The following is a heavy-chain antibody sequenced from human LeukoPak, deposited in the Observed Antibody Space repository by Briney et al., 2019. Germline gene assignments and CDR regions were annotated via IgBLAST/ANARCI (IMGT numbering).Heavy chain of an antibody. J-gene: IGHJ4*02. Sequence: SETLSLTCTVSGGPISGYFWSWIRQPPGKGLEWIGYIHDNGRTTYNPSLRSRVTISVDTSKSQFSLKLNSLTTTDTAVYYCARVGGYSGFYWGQGTLVTVSS. CDR3: ARVGGYSGFY. V-gene: IGHV4-59*01. CDR1: GGPISGYF. D-gene: IGHD5-12*01. CDR2: IHDNGRT.